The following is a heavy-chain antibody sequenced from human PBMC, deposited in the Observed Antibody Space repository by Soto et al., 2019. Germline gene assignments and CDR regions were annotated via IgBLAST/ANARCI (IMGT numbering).Heavy chain of an antibody. J-gene: IGHJ4*02. CDR2: FDPEDGET. D-gene: IGHD3-22*01. V-gene: IGHV1-24*01. CDR3: ATGLGPFPDSSGYLPFDY. CDR1: GYTLTELS. Sequence: GASVKVSCKVSGYTLTELSMHWVRQAPGKGLEWMGGFDPEDGETIYAQKFQGRVTMTEDTSTDTAYMELSSLRSEDTAVYYCATGLGPFPDSSGYLPFDYWGQGTLVTVSS.